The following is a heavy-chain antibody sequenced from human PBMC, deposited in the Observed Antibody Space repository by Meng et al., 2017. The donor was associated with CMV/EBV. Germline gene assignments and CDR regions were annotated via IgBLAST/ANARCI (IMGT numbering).Heavy chain of an antibody. J-gene: IGHJ4*02. V-gene: IGHV1-2*02. Sequence: QVQLVQPGAEVKSPGASVKVSCQTSGYRFSDHYMHWVRQAPGQGLEWMGWIYPNSGGTHYAQKFQDRVTMTRDTSISTVYMELSRLTSDDTAVDYCVRDHNWGPDYWGQGTLVTVSS. CDR3: VRDHNWGPDY. D-gene: IGHD1-1*01. CDR1: GYRFSDHY. CDR2: IYPNSGGT.